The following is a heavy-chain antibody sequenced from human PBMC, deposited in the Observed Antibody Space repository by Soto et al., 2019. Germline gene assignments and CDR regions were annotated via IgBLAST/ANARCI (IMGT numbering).Heavy chain of an antibody. CDR2: ISAYNGNT. CDR1: GYTLTSYG. Sequence: ASVKVSCKASGYTLTSYGISWLRQAPGQGLEWMGWISAYNGNTIYAQKLQGRVTMTTDTSTSTAYMELRSLRSDDTAVYYCARGFLEWLSPSFDYWGQGTLVTAPQ. J-gene: IGHJ4*02. CDR3: ARGFLEWLSPSFDY. V-gene: IGHV1-18*04. D-gene: IGHD3-3*01.